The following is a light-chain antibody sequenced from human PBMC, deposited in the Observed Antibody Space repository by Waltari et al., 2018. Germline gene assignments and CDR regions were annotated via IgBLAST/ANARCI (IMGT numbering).Light chain of an antibody. Sequence: QSALTQPASVSGSPGQSLTISCTGTSSDVGSYSLVSWYQQYPGKAPKLMIYEVSKRPSGVSNRFSGSKSGNTASLTISGLQAEDEADYYCCSFAGSSNVFGSGTKVTVL. CDR3: CSFAGSSNV. J-gene: IGLJ6*01. CDR1: SSDVGSYSL. CDR2: EVS. V-gene: IGLV2-23*02.